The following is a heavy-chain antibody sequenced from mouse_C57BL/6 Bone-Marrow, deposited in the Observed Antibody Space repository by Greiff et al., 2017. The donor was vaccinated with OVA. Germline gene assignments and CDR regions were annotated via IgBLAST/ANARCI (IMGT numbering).Heavy chain of an antibody. J-gene: IGHJ3*01. CDR3: ARDREYYGSVAY. V-gene: IGHV5-9-4*01. D-gene: IGHD1-1*01. CDR2: ISSGGSYT. Sequence: EVKLVESGGGLVKPGGSLKLSCAASGFTFSSYAMSWVRQSPEKRLEWVAEISSGGSYTYYPDTVTGRFTISRDNAKNTLYLEMSSLRSEDTAMYYCARDREYYGSVAYWGQGTLVTVSA. CDR1: GFTFSSYA.